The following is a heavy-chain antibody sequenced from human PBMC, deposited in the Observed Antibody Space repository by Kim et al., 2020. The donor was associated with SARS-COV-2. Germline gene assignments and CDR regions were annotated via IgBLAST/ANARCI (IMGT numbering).Heavy chain of an antibody. D-gene: IGHD6-19*01. V-gene: IGHV4-59*13. J-gene: IGHJ4*02. Sequence: SETLSLTCTVSGGSISSYYWSWIRQPPGKGLEWIGYIYYSGSTNYNPSLKSRVTISVDTSKNQFSLKLSCVTAADTAVYYCARAQDGSGWYYFDYWGQGTLVTVSS. CDR2: IYYSGST. CDR1: GGSISSYY. CDR3: ARAQDGSGWYYFDY.